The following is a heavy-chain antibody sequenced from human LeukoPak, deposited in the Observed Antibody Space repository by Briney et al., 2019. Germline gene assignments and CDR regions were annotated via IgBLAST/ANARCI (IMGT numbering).Heavy chain of an antibody. J-gene: IGHJ4*02. D-gene: IGHD2-2*02. Sequence: ASVKVSCKASGYTFANFGITWVRQAPGQGLEWMGWISVYNGNTNYAQNLQGRVTLTTDTSTSTAYMELRSLRSDDTALHYCARTCSSSSCYMVHWGQGTLVTASS. V-gene: IGHV1-18*01. CDR1: GYTFANFG. CDR3: ARTCSSSSCYMVH. CDR2: ISVYNGNT.